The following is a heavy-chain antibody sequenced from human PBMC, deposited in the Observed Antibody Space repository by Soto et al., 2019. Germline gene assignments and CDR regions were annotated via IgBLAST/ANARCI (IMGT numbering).Heavy chain of an antibody. Sequence: SVKASCKASGGTFSTYTITWVQQAPGQGLEWMGRIIPIIGIINYAQKFQGRVTISADKFTGTAYMELTGLRSDDTAVYYCAGDPDSHYNDSHASSYPWGQGTLVTVSS. D-gene: IGHD4-4*01. CDR2: IIPIIGII. CDR3: AGDPDSHYNDSHASSYP. CDR1: GGTFSTYT. V-gene: IGHV1-69*04. J-gene: IGHJ5*02.